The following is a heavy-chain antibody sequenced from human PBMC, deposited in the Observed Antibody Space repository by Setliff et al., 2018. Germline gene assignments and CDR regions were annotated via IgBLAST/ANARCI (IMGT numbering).Heavy chain of an antibody. CDR2: ISGDSSFT. Sequence: SLKISCATSGFTFNHFAMAWVRQAPGKGLEWVSIISGDSSFTNYADSVRGRATIFRDSSGNNVYLHMNSLTAADSAMYYCAKAGGSGFGMDYLDSWGQGTLFTVSS. V-gene: IGHV3-23*01. CDR3: AKAGGSGFGMDYLDS. J-gene: IGHJ4*02. CDR1: GFTFNHFA. D-gene: IGHD3-3*01.